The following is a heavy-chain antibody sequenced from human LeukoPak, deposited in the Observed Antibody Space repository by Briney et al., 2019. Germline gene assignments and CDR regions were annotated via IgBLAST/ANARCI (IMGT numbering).Heavy chain of an antibody. Sequence: SETLSLTCTVSGGSISSGDYYWSWIRQPPGKGLEWIGYIYYSGSTHYNPSLKSRVTISVDTSKNQFSLKLSSVTAADTAVYYCARELSVVVPAATFDYFDYWGQGTLVTVSS. CDR3: ARELSVVVPAATFDYFDY. V-gene: IGHV4-30-4*08. CDR1: GGSISSGDYY. D-gene: IGHD2-2*01. J-gene: IGHJ4*02. CDR2: IYYSGST.